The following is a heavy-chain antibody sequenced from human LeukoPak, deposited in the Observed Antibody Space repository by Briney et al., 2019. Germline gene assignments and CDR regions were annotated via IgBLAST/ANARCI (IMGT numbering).Heavy chain of an antibody. CDR1: GGTFSSYA. CDR3: ARESDSSGYYYQFYYYYYMDV. V-gene: IGHV1-69*05. Sequence: VASVKVSCKASGGTFSSYAISWVRQAPGQGLEWMGRIIPIFGTANYAQKSQGRVTITTDESTSTAYMELSSLRSEDTAVYYCARESDSSGYYYQFYYYYYMDVWGKGTTVTVSS. J-gene: IGHJ6*03. D-gene: IGHD3-22*01. CDR2: IIPIFGTA.